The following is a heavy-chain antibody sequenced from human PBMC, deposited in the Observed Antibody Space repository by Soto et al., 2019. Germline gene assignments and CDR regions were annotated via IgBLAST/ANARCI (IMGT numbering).Heavy chain of an antibody. CDR3: AKQRAGYGSGSDTYYFDF. J-gene: IGHJ4*02. D-gene: IGHD3-10*01. Sequence: EVQLLESGGGLVQPGGSLRLSCSTSGFTFSTYAMHWVRQAPGKGLEWVSALSGSGGTTYYADSVRGRFTISRDNSKNTLFLQMNSLRAEDTALSYCAKQRAGYGSGSDTYYFDFWGQGTPVTVSS. V-gene: IGHV3-23*01. CDR1: GFTFSTYA. CDR2: LSGSGGTT.